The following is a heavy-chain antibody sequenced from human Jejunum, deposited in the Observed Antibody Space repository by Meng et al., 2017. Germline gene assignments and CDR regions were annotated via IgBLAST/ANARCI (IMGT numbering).Heavy chain of an antibody. CDR2: ISYDGSNK. CDR1: GFTFSTYA. D-gene: IGHD5-24*01. CDR3: ARGGRDGHLDY. J-gene: IGHJ4*02. V-gene: IGHV3-30*04. Sequence: GESLKISCAASGFTFSTYAIHWVRQAPGKGLQWLTVISYDGSNKYYADSGKGRFTISRDNSKNTVYLQMNSLRADDTAVYYCARGGRDGHLDYWGQGTLVTVSS.